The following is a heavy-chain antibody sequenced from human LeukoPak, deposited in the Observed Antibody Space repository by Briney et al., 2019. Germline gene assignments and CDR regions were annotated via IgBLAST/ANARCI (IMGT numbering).Heavy chain of an antibody. CDR2: IYHSGST. CDR3: ARGVAAAGMRYFDY. D-gene: IGHD6-13*01. V-gene: IGHV4-30-2*01. CDR1: GGSISSGGYS. Sequence: PSETLSLTCAVSGGSISSGGYSWSWIRQPPGKGLEWIGYIYHSGSTYYNPSLKSRVTISVDRSKNQFSLKLSSVTAADTAVYYCARGVAAAGMRYFDYWGQGTLVTVSS. J-gene: IGHJ4*02.